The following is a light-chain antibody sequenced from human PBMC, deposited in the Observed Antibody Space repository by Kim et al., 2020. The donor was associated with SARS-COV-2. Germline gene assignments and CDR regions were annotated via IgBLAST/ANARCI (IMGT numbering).Light chain of an antibody. V-gene: IGLV2-8*01. J-gene: IGLJ1*01. Sequence: GQSVTISCTGISCDIGGYDYVSWYQQHPGKAPKLTIYEVRKRPSGVPERFSGSKSGNTASLTVSGLQAEDEADYYCGSYAGSNNYVFGTGTKVTVL. CDR2: EVR. CDR3: GSYAGSNNYV. CDR1: SCDIGGYDY.